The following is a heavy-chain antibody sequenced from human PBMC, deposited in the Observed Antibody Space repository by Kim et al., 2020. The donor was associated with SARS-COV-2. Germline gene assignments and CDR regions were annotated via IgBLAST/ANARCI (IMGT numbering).Heavy chain of an antibody. CDR3: ARDLQSGTTFLDY. D-gene: IGHD1-1*01. Sequence: ASVKVSCKASGYTFTGYYMHWVRRAPGQGLEWMGWINPNSGGTNYAQKFQGRVTMTRDTSISTAYMELSRLRSDDTAVYYCARDLQSGTTFLDYWGQGTLVTVSS. V-gene: IGHV1-2*02. CDR1: GYTFTGYY. CDR2: INPNSGGT. J-gene: IGHJ4*02.